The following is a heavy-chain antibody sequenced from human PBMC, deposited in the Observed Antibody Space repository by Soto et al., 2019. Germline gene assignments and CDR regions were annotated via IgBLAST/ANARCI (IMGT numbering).Heavy chain of an antibody. J-gene: IGHJ4*02. CDR2: MFRDENNK. V-gene: IGHV3-30-3*02. Sequence: QVQVVESGGGVVQPGRSLRLSCAVSGVTVSGYPLHWVRQAPGKGLEWVAVMFRDENNKRYADSVKGRFTISRDNSKNTLYLQMDSLRPDDTAVYYCAKSTANWGQGTLVTVSS. CDR1: GVTVSGYP. CDR3: AKSTAN.